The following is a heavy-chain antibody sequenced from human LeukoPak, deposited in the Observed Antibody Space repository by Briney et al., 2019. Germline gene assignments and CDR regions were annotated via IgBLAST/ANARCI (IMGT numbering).Heavy chain of an antibody. Sequence: PGGSLRLSCAASGFSFATYAMTWVRQAPGKGLEWVSAIADSGGVTYYADSVKGRFSISRDNSKNTLYLYMNSLRAEDTAVYYCSRGSANYRYFDYWGQGTLVTVSS. CDR3: SRGSANYRYFDY. J-gene: IGHJ4*02. D-gene: IGHD3-10*01. V-gene: IGHV3-23*01. CDR1: GFSFATYA. CDR2: IADSGGVT.